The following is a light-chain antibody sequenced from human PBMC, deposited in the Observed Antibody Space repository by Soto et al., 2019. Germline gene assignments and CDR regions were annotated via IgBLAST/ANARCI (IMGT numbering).Light chain of an antibody. J-gene: IGLJ2*01. CDR2: SNN. Sequence: QSVLTQPPSASGTPGQRVTISCSGSSSNIGSNTVNWYQQLPGTAPKLLIYSNNQRPSAVPYRFSGSKSGTSASLAISGLQSEDEADYYCAAWDDSLNVLVFGGGTKLTVL. CDR3: AAWDDSLNVLV. CDR1: SSNIGSNT. V-gene: IGLV1-44*01.